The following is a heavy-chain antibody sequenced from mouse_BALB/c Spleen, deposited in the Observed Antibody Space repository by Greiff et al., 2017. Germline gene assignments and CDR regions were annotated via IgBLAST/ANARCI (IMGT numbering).Heavy chain of an antibody. CDR2: ISSGRSTI. V-gene: IGHV5-17*02. CDR1: GFTFSSFG. D-gene: IGHD2-4*01. CDR3: ARSDYDYEDAMDY. J-gene: IGHJ4*01. Sequence: EVQLVESGAGLVQPGGSRKLSCAASGFTFSSFGMHWVRQAPEKGLEWVAYISSGRSTIYYADTVTGRFTISSNNPKDTLFLQLASLRSEDTAMYYCARSDYDYEDAMDYWGQGTSVTVAS.